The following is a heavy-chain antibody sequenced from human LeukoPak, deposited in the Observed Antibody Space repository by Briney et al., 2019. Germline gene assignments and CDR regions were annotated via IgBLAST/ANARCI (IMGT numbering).Heavy chain of an antibody. CDR3: ANSRRGGSYTDPFDY. CDR2: ISGSGGST. V-gene: IGHV3-23*01. CDR1: GFTFSSYA. J-gene: IGHJ4*02. D-gene: IGHD1-26*01. Sequence: GGSLRLSCAASGFTFSSYAMSWVRQAPGKGLEWVSAISGSGGSTYYADSVKGRFTISRDNSKNTLYLQMNSLRAEDTAVYYSANSRRGGSYTDPFDYWGQGTLVTVSS.